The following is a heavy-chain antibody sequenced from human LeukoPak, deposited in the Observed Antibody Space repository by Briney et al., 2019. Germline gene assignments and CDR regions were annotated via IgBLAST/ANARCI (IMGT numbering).Heavy chain of an antibody. CDR2: IIPIFGTA. V-gene: IGHV1-69*13. CDR1: GGTFISYA. D-gene: IGHD2-2*01. Sequence: SVKVSCKASGGTFISYAISWVRQAPGQGLEWMGGIIPIFGTANYAQKFQGRVTITADESTSTAYMELSSLRSEDTAVYYCARHLQLLEFDAFDIWGQGTMVTVSS. J-gene: IGHJ3*02. CDR3: ARHLQLLEFDAFDI.